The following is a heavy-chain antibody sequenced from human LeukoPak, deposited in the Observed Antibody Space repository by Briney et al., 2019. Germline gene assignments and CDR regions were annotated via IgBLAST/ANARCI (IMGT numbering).Heavy chain of an antibody. Sequence: GGSLRLSCAASGFTFSSYAMHWVRQAPGKGLEWVALISYDGSNKYYADSAKGRFTISRDNSKNTLYLQMNSLRAEDTAVYYCANGAGDYWGQGTLVTVSS. V-gene: IGHV3-30-3*01. J-gene: IGHJ4*02. CDR3: ANGAGDY. D-gene: IGHD3-16*01. CDR2: ISYDGSNK. CDR1: GFTFSSYA.